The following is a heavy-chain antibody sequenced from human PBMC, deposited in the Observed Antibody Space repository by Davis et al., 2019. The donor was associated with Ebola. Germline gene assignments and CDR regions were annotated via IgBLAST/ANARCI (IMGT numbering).Heavy chain of an antibody. J-gene: IGHJ6*02. CDR1: GFIFSSYA. Sequence: GESLKISCAASGFIFSSYAMSWVRQAPGKGLEWVSAISGSGGNTYYADSVKGRFTLSRDNSKNTLYLQVNSLRAEDTAVYYCAKEVEELLVHPYYGLDVWGQGTTVTVSS. V-gene: IGHV3-23*01. CDR2: ISGSGGNT. CDR3: AKEVEELLVHPYYGLDV. D-gene: IGHD6-13*01.